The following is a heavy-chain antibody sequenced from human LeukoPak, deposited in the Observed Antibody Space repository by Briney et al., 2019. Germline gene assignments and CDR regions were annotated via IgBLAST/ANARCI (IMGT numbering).Heavy chain of an antibody. CDR2: LNPSSGST. V-gene: IGHV1-46*01. J-gene: IGHJ3*02. CDR3: ARVLEKYTDRSGYDAFDI. Sequence: GASVKVSCKASGYTFTSYFIHWVRQAPGQGLEWMGILNPSSGSTTYAQKFEGRVTMTRDTSTRTVYMELSSLRSDDTAAYYCARVLEKYTDRSGYDAFDIWGHGTMVTVSS. CDR1: GYTFTSYF. D-gene: IGHD3-22*01.